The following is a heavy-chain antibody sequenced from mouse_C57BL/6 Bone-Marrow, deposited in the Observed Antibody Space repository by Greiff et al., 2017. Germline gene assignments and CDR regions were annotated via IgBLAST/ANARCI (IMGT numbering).Heavy chain of an antibody. CDR2: IHPNSGST. V-gene: IGHV1-64*01. CDR1: GYTFTSYW. J-gene: IGHJ1*03. D-gene: IGHD1-1*01. CDR3: SRSDYGSSPSYFDV. Sequence: QVQLQQPGDELVKPGASAKLSRKASGYTFTSYWMHWVKQRPGQGLEWIGMIHPNSGSTNYNEKFKSKTTLTVDKSSSTAYMQLSSLTSEDSAVYYCSRSDYGSSPSYFDVWGTGTTFTVSS.